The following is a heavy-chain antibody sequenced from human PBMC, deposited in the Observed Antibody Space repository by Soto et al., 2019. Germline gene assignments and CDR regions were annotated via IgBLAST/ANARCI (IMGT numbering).Heavy chain of an antibody. CDR1: GASVSSKNW. J-gene: IGHJ4*02. CDR2: ISQSGST. Sequence: QVQLQESGPGLVKPSGTLSLTCAVSGASVSSKNWWSWVRQPPGKGLEWIGEISQSGSTNYNPSLKSRATISVDKSKNQFSLNLNSVTAADTAVYYCARGFEHDYFDYWGQGTLVTVSS. CDR3: ARGFEHDYFDY. D-gene: IGHD3-3*01. V-gene: IGHV4-4*02.